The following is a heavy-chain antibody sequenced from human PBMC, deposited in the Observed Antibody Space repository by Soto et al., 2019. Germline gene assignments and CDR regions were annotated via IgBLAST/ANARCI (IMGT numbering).Heavy chain of an antibody. CDR3: ARVRRYYDSSGYYYYYYGMDV. J-gene: IGHJ6*02. CDR2: IGTAGDP. V-gene: IGHV3-13*05. D-gene: IGHD3-22*01. Sequence: HPGGSLRLSCAASGFTFSSYDMHWVRQATGKGLEWVSAIGTAGDPYYPGSVKGRFTISRENAKNSLYLQMNSLRAGDTAVYYCARVRRYYDSSGYYYYYYGMDVWGQGTTVTVSS. CDR1: GFTFSSYD.